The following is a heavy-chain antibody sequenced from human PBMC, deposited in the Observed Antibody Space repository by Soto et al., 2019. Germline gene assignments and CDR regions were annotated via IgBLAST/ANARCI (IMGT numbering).Heavy chain of an antibody. CDR2: IYYSGST. V-gene: IGHV4-59*01. Sequence: PSETLSLTCTVSGGSISSYYWSWIRQPPGKGLEWIGYIYYSGSTNYNPSLKSRVTISVDTSKNQFSLKLSSVTAADTAVYYCARGRYFDWTYFDYWGQGTLVTVSS. CDR3: ARGRYFDWTYFDY. J-gene: IGHJ4*02. CDR1: GGSISSYY. D-gene: IGHD3-9*01.